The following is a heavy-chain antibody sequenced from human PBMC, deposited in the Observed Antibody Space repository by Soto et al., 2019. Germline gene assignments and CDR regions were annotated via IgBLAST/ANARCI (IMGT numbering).Heavy chain of an antibody. CDR1: GFTFSSYW. V-gene: IGHV3-33*08. CDR2: IWHDGGNK. CDR3: ARDGDVNTGFGKDY. J-gene: IGHJ4*02. D-gene: IGHD3-16*01. Sequence: GGSLRLSCAASGFTFSSYWMSWVRQAPGKGLEWVAFIWHDGGNKFYAESVKGRFTISRDNSKNTLYLQMTSLSAEDTAMYYCARDGDVNTGFGKDYWGQGTLVTVSS.